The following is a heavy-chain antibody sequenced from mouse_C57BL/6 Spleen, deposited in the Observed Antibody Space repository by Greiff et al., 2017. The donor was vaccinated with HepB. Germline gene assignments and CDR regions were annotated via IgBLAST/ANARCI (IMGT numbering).Heavy chain of an antibody. V-gene: IGHV5-17*01. CDR3: ASGNYGSIFAY. CDR1: GFTFSDYG. J-gene: IGHJ3*01. Sequence: EVKLVESGGGLVKPGGSLKLSCAASGFTFSDYGMHWVRQAPEKGLEWVAYISSGSSTISYADTVKGRFTISRDNAKNTLFLQMTSLRSEDTAMYYCASGNYGSIFAYWGQGTLVTVSA. D-gene: IGHD1-1*01. CDR2: ISSGSSTI.